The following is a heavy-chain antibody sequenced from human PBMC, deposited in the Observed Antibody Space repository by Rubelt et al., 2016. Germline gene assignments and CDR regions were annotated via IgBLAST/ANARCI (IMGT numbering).Heavy chain of an antibody. CDR3: ARQLYGDYNDAFDI. CDR1: GGSFSGYY. V-gene: IGHV4-34*01. D-gene: IGHD4-17*01. J-gene: IGHJ3*02. Sequence: QVQLQQWGAGLLKPSETLSLTCAVYGGSFSGYYWSWIRQPPGKGLEWIGSIYYSGSTYYNPSLSGRFTISVDTSMNHFSLKLSSVPAADTAVYYCARQLYGDYNDAFDIWGQGTMVTVSS. CDR2: IYYSGST.